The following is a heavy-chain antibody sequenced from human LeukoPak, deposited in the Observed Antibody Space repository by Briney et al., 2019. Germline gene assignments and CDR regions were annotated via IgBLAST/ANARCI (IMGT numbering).Heavy chain of an antibody. CDR1: GYTFTSYS. Sequence: ASVKVSCKASGYTFTSYSVHWVRQAPGQRLEWMGWINAGSGNTKYSQKFQGRVTITRDTSANTAYMELSSLTSEDTAVYHCARGAAEGLDYWGQGILVTVSS. V-gene: IGHV1-3*01. CDR3: ARGAAEGLDY. J-gene: IGHJ4*02. CDR2: INAGSGNT. D-gene: IGHD6-13*01.